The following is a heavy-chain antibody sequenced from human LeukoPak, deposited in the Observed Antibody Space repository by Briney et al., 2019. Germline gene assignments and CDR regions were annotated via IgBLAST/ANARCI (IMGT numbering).Heavy chain of an antibody. Sequence: GESLRLSCEASGFTFSSYWMSWVRQAPGKGLEWVACTKQDGSDKYYVDSVKGRFTISRDNAKNSLYLQINSLRAEDRAVYYCARVRGDRPFDYWGQGTLVTVSS. CDR2: TKQDGSDK. CDR1: GFTFSSYW. CDR3: ARVRGDRPFDY. V-gene: IGHV3-7*04. J-gene: IGHJ4*02. D-gene: IGHD3-16*01.